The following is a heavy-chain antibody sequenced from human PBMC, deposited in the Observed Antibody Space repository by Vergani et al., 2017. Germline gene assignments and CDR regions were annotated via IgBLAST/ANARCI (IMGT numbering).Heavy chain of an antibody. V-gene: IGHV1-2*02. D-gene: IGHD3-22*01. J-gene: IGHJ4*02. CDR3: ARCPAYYYDSSGCLFDY. Sequence: QVQLVQSGAEVKKPGASVKVSCKASGYTFTGYYMHWVRQAPGQGLEWMGWINPNSGGTNYAQKFQGRVTMTRDTSISTAYMELSRLRSDDTAVYYCARCPAYYYDSSGCLFDYWGQGTLVTVSS. CDR1: GYTFTGYY. CDR2: INPNSGGT.